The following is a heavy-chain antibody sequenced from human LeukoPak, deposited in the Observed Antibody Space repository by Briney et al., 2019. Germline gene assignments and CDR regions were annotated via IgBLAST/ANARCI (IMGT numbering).Heavy chain of an antibody. Sequence: SETLSLTCTVSGDSISSYYWSWIRQSPGKGLEWIGYIFHSGSDYNPSLKSRVTISIDTSKNQFSLKLSSVTAADTAFYYCARDTSWYTGYDGGLDYWGQGTQVAVSS. V-gene: IGHV4-59*01. J-gene: IGHJ4*02. CDR1: GDSISSYY. CDR2: IFHSGS. D-gene: IGHD5-12*01. CDR3: ARDTSWYTGYDGGLDY.